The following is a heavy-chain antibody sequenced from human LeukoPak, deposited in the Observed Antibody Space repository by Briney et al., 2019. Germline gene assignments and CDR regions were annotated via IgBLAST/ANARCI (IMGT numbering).Heavy chain of an antibody. CDR3: ARDTRLEYYYDSDGFYLPWFGP. CDR2: ISSSGSTI. Sequence: GGSLRLSCAASGFTFSSYEMNWVRQAPGKGLEWVSYISSSGSTIYYADSVNGRFTISRDNAKNSLYLQMNSLRAEDTAVYYCARDTRLEYYYDSDGFYLPWFGPWGQGTLVTVSS. J-gene: IGHJ5*02. CDR1: GFTFSSYE. V-gene: IGHV3-48*03. D-gene: IGHD3-22*01.